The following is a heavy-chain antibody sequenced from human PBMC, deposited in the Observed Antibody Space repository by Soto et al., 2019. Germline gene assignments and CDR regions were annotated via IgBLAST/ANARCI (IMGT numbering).Heavy chain of an antibody. CDR2: ISSSSSYI. CDR3: ARVPLAATGGHYYYYGMDV. CDR1: GFTFSSYS. Sequence: EVQLVESGGGLVQPGGSLRLSCAASGFTFSSYSMNWVRQAPGKGLEWVSYISSSSSYIYYADSVKGRFTISRDNAKNSLYLQMNSLRAEDTAVYYCARVPLAATGGHYYYYGMDVWGQGTTVTVSS. D-gene: IGHD3-16*01. J-gene: IGHJ6*02. V-gene: IGHV3-21*05.